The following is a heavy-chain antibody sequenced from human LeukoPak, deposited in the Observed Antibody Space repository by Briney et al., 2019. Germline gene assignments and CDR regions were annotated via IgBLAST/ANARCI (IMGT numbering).Heavy chain of an antibody. J-gene: IGHJ4*02. CDR1: GGSISSYY. Sequence: SETLSLTCTVSGGSISSYYWSWIRQPPGKGLEWIGYIYYSGSTNYNPSVKSRVTISVDTSKNQFSLKLSSVAAADTAVYYCARRDDSSGWVFDYWGQGTLVTVSS. D-gene: IGHD6-19*01. CDR2: IYYSGST. V-gene: IGHV4-59*08. CDR3: ARRDDSSGWVFDY.